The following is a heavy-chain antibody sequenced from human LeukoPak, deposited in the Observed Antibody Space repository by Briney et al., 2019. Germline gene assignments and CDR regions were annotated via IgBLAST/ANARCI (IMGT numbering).Heavy chain of an antibody. CDR3: ARGPMSGEYFDY. D-gene: IGHD3-10*01. Sequence: ASVKVSCKASGYTFTSYGISWVRQAPGQGLEWMGWISAYNGNTNYAQKLQGRVTVTTDTSTSTAYMELRSLRSEDTAVYYCARGPMSGEYFDYWGQGTLVTVSS. J-gene: IGHJ4*02. CDR1: GYTFTSYG. CDR2: ISAYNGNT. V-gene: IGHV1-18*01.